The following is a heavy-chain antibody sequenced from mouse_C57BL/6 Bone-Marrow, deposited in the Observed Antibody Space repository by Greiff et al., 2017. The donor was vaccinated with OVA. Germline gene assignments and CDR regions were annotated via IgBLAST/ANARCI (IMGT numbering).Heavy chain of an antibody. V-gene: IGHV1-81*01. CDR3: ARRGYGRFAY. Sequence: QVQLQQSGAELARPGASVKLSCKASGYTFTSYGISWVKQRTGQGLEWIGEIYPRSGNTYYNEKLKGKATLTADKSSSTAYMELRSLTSEDSAVYFCARRGYGRFAYWGQGTLVTVSA. CDR1: GYTFTSYG. CDR2: IYPRSGNT. J-gene: IGHJ3*01. D-gene: IGHD1-1*01.